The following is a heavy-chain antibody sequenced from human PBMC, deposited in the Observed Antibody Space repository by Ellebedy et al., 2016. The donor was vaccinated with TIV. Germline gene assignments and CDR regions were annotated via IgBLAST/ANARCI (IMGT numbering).Heavy chain of an antibody. D-gene: IGHD3-9*01. Sequence: SETLSLTXAVSGGSISSSNWWSWVRQPPGKGLEWIGEIYHSGSTNYNPSLKSRVTISVDKSKNQFSLKLSSVTAADTAVYYCARDRAGYYYDYYYGMDVWGQGTTVTVSS. J-gene: IGHJ6*02. CDR3: ARDRAGYYYDYYYGMDV. CDR1: GGSISSSNW. V-gene: IGHV4-4*02. CDR2: IYHSGST.